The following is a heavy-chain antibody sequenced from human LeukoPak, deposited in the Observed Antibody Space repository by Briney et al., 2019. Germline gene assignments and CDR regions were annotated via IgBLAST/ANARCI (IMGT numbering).Heavy chain of an antibody. D-gene: IGHD5-18*01. CDR1: GYTFTSYG. V-gene: IGHV1-18*01. Sequence: ASVKVSCKASGYTFTSYGISWVRQAPGQGLEWMGWISAYNGNTNYAQKLQGRVTMTTDTPTNTAYMELRSLRSGDTAVYYCARDVLRGYSYGTPNWFDPWGQGTLVTVSS. CDR2: ISAYNGNT. J-gene: IGHJ5*02. CDR3: ARDVLRGYSYGTPNWFDP.